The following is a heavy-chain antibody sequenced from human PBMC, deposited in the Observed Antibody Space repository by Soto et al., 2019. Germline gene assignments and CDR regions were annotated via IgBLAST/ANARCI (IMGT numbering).Heavy chain of an antibody. V-gene: IGHV5-10-1*01. D-gene: IGHD3-16*02. CDR2: IDPSDSYT. CDR1: GNSFTSYW. CDR3: AREYYDYVWGSYRLRYFDL. Sequence: GESLKISCKGSGNSFTSYWISWVRQMPGKGLEWMGRIDPSDSYTNYSPSFQGHVTISADKSISTAYLQWSSLKASDTAMYYCAREYYDYVWGSYRLRYFDLWGPGTLVTVSS. J-gene: IGHJ2*01.